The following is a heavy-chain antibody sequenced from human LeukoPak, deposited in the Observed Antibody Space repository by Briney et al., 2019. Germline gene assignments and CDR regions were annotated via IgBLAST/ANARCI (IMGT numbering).Heavy chain of an antibody. CDR3: ARALDY. Sequence: SETLSLTCTVSGGSISSYYWSWIRQPPGKGLEWIGYIYYSGSTNYNPSLKSRVAISVDTSKNQFSLKLSSVTAADTAVYYCARALDYWGQGTLVTVSS. J-gene: IGHJ4*02. CDR1: GGSISSYY. V-gene: IGHV4-59*01. CDR2: IYYSGST.